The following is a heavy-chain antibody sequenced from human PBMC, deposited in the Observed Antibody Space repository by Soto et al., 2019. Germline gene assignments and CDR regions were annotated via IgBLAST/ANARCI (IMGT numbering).Heavy chain of an antibody. CDR1: GFTFDDYA. Sequence: GGSLRLSCAASGFTFDDYAMHWVRQAPGKGLEWVSLISWDGGSTYYADSVKGRFTISRDNSKNSLYLQMNSLRAEDPALYYWAKDMAYCGGDCPPPSHGGIDYWGQGTLVTVSS. V-gene: IGHV3-43D*03. J-gene: IGHJ4*02. D-gene: IGHD2-21*02. CDR3: AKDMAYCGGDCPPPSHGGIDY. CDR2: ISWDGGST.